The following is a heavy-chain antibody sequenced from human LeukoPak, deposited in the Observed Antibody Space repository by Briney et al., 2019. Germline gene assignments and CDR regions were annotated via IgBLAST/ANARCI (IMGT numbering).Heavy chain of an antibody. J-gene: IGHJ5*02. Sequence: GGSLRLSCAASGFTFEDYAMHWVRLAPGKGLEWVSGISWNSGSIGYADSVKGRFTISRDNAKNSLYLQMNSLRVEDMAFYYCAKDPEVITIFGVVNGNWFDPWGQGTLVTVSS. V-gene: IGHV3-9*03. CDR3: AKDPEVITIFGVVNGNWFDP. D-gene: IGHD3-3*01. CDR2: ISWNSGSI. CDR1: GFTFEDYA.